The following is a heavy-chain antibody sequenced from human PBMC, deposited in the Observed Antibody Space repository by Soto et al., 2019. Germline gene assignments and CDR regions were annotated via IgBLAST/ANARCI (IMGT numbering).Heavy chain of an antibody. CDR1: GYTFTSYY. D-gene: IGHD3-10*01. CDR2: INPSGGST. J-gene: IGHJ5*02. V-gene: IGHV1-46*01. CDR3: ARVHYGSGSYPQDDP. Sequence: GASVKVSCKASGYTFTSYYMHWVRQAPGRGLEWMGIINPSGGSTSYAQKFQGRVTMTRDTSTSTVYMELSSLRSEDTAVYYCARVHYGSGSYPQDDPWGQGALVTVSS.